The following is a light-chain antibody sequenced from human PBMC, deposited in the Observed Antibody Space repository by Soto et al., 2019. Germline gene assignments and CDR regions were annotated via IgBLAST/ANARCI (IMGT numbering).Light chain of an antibody. J-gene: IGLJ1*01. CDR2: EVS. V-gene: IGLV2-8*01. CDR3: SSYAGSKSV. CDR1: SSDVGGYVY. Sequence: QSALTQPPSAPGSPGQSVTISCTGTSSDVGGYVYVSWYQQHPGKVPKLVIYEVSKRPSGVPDRFSGSKSGNTASLTISGLQADDEADYYCSSYAGSKSVFGTGTKLTVL.